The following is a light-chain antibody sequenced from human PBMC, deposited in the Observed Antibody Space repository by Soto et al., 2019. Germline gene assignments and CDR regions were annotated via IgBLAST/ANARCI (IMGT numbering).Light chain of an antibody. J-gene: IGLJ2*01. Sequence: QSALTQPRSVSGSPGQSVTISCTGTSSDVGGYNYVSWYQQHPGKAPKLIIYDVSKRPSGVPDRFSGSKSGNTASLPISGLQAEDEADYYCCSYAGSYTLVVFGGGTKVTVL. CDR1: SSDVGGYNY. CDR2: DVS. CDR3: CSYAGSYTLVV. V-gene: IGLV2-11*01.